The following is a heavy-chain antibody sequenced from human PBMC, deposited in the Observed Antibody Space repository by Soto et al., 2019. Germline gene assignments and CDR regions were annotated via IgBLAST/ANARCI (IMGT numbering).Heavy chain of an antibody. Sequence: EVQLVESGGGLIQPGGSLRLSCAASGFIVSHNYMSWVRQAPGKGLEWVSLIYGDGRSYYADSVKGRFTISRDNSKNMLYLQLNSLRAEDSAVYYCARLPDYSYFFGLDVWGQGTTVTVSS. CDR1: GFIVSHNY. J-gene: IGHJ6*02. V-gene: IGHV3-53*01. CDR2: IYGDGRS. CDR3: ARLPDYSYFFGLDV.